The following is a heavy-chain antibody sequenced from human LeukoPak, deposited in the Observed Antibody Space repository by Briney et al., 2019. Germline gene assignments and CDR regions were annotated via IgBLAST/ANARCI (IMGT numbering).Heavy chain of an antibody. V-gene: IGHV3-23*01. CDR3: AKGMGMVYNNYCFDC. Sequence: GGSLRLSCAASGCTFSTFFMTWVRQPPGKGLEWVSGITGSAGTKSYADSVRGRLTISRDNSKNPLYLQMNSLRAEDTAVYYCAKGMGMVYNNYCFDCWPGGPLVSVS. CDR2: ITGSAGTK. J-gene: IGHJ4*02. D-gene: IGHD4-11*01. CDR1: GCTFSTFF.